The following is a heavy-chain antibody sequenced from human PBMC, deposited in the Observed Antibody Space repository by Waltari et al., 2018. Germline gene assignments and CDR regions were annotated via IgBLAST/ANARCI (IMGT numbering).Heavy chain of an antibody. CDR3: AGKYSSSWYYYYYYYMDV. V-gene: IGHV4-34*01. Sequence: RQPPGKGLEWIGEINHSGSTNYNPSLKSRVTISVDTSKNQFSLKLSSVTAADTAVYYCAGKYSSSWYYYYYYYMDVWGKVTTVTVSS. D-gene: IGHD6-13*01. J-gene: IGHJ6*03. CDR2: INHSGST.